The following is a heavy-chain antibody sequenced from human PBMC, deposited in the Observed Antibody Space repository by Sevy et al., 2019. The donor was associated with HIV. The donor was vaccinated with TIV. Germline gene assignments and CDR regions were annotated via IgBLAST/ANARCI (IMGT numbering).Heavy chain of an antibody. CDR1: GGSISSGDYY. CDR3: AREGRSGYYPFDY. D-gene: IGHD3-22*01. J-gene: IGHJ4*02. CDR2: IYYSGST. V-gene: IGHV4-30-4*01. Sequence: SETLSLTCTVSGGSISSGDYYWSWIRQPPGKGLEWFGYIYYSGSTYYNPSLKSRVTISVDTSKIQFSLKLSSVTAADTAVYYCAREGRSGYYPFDYWGQGTLVTVSS.